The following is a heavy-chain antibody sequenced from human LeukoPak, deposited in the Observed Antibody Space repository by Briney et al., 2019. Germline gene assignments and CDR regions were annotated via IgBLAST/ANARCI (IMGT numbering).Heavy chain of an antibody. CDR2: ISGSGGST. J-gene: IGHJ6*04. D-gene: IGHD3-3*01. CDR3: AKLMYYDFWSGYSMDV. CDR1: GFTFSSYA. Sequence: GGSLRLSCAASGFTFSSYAMSWVRQAPGKGLEWVSAISGSGGSTYYADSVKGRFTISRDNSKNTLYLQMNSLRAEDTAVYYCAKLMYYDFWSGYSMDVWGKGTTVTVSS. V-gene: IGHV3-23*01.